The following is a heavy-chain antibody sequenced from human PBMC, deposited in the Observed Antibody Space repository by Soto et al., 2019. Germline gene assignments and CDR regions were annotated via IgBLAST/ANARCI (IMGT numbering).Heavy chain of an antibody. CDR1: GYRFTNHW. CDR3: GRLEDTGTVVDY. Sequence: RGESLKISCEGSGYRFTNHWITWVRQMPGKGLEWMGITFPSNSDTRYNPSFQGHVTISVDRSITTAYLQWSSLRASDTAIYYCGRLEDTGTVVDYWGQGTLVTVSS. CDR2: TFPSNSDT. J-gene: IGHJ4*02. D-gene: IGHD1-7*01. V-gene: IGHV5-51*01.